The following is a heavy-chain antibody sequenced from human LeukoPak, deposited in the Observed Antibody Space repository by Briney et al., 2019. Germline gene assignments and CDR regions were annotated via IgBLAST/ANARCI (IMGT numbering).Heavy chain of an antibody. CDR3: ARGPYYYDSVGQPDI. J-gene: IGHJ3*02. D-gene: IGHD3-22*01. V-gene: IGHV3-74*01. CDR2: IDPYGGDT. Sequence: QSGGSLRLSCGASGFSFISYWMHWVRQTPQKRLVWVSYIDPYGGDTNYADSVKGRFTISRDNDKNTLYLQMNSLRVDDTAVYFCARGPYYYDSVGQPDIWGHGTMVTVSS. CDR1: GFSFISYW.